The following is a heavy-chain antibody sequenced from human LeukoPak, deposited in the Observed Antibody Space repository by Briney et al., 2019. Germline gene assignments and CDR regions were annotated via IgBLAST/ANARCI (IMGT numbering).Heavy chain of an antibody. CDR3: ARGGYDSSGYSSTPPFDY. D-gene: IGHD3-22*01. J-gene: IGHJ4*02. V-gene: IGHV1-46*01. CDR2: ISPTGGST. Sequence: GASVKVSCKAFGYTFTNNWMHWVRQAPGQGPEWMGLISPTGGSTAYAQKFQGRVTLTRDMSTSTDYLELSSLRSEDTAVYYCARGGYDSSGYSSTPPFDYWGQGTLVTVSS. CDR1: GYTFTNNW.